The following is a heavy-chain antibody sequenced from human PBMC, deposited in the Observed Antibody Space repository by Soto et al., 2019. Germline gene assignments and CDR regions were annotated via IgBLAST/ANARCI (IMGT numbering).Heavy chain of an antibody. D-gene: IGHD5-12*01. CDR3: AKEVGYRYQPDYFDY. J-gene: IGHJ4*02. CDR2: ISGSGGST. CDR1: GFTFSSYA. V-gene: IGHV3-23*01. Sequence: PVGSLRLSCAASGFTFSSYAMSWVRQAPGKGLEWVSAISGSGGSTYYADSVKGRFTISRDNSKSTLYLQMNSLRAEDTAVYYCAKEVGYRYQPDYFDYWGQGTLVTV.